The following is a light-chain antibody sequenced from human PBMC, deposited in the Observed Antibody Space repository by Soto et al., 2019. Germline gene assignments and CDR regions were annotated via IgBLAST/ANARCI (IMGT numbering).Light chain of an antibody. CDR3: QQYDNLPLT. Sequence: EIVLTQSPGTLSLSPGERATLSCRASQSVSSSYLAWYQQKPGQAPRLLIYGASSRATGIPGRFSGSGSGTDFTLTISRLEPEDFATYYCQQYDNLPLTFGGGTKVEIK. V-gene: IGKV3-20*01. CDR2: GAS. CDR1: QSVSSSY. J-gene: IGKJ4*01.